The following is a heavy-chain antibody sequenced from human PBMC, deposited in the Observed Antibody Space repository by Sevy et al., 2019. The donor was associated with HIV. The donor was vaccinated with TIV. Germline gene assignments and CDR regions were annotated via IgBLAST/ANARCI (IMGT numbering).Heavy chain of an antibody. CDR2: IKQDGSEK. CDR3: ARARAYYYDNSGYSFDY. CDR1: GFTLSSYW. J-gene: IGHJ4*02. Sequence: GGSLRLSCAASGFTLSSYWMSWVRQAPGKGLEWVANIKQDGSEKYDVDSVKGRFTISRDNAKNSLYLQMNSLRVEDTAAYYCARARAYYYDNSGYSFDYWGQGTLVTVSS. V-gene: IGHV3-7*01. D-gene: IGHD3-22*01.